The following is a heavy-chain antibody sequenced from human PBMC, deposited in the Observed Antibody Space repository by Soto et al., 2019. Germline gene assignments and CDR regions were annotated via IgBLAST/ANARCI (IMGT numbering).Heavy chain of an antibody. CDR1: GFTFSSYG. CDR3: AKAPHYYYDSSGRIDY. Sequence: GGSLRLSCAASGFTFSSYGMHWVRQAPGKGLEWVAVISYDGSNKYYADSVKGRFTISRDNSKNTLYLQMNSLRAEDTAVYYCAKAPHYYYDSSGRIDYWGQGTLVTVSS. V-gene: IGHV3-30*18. J-gene: IGHJ4*02. CDR2: ISYDGSNK. D-gene: IGHD3-22*01.